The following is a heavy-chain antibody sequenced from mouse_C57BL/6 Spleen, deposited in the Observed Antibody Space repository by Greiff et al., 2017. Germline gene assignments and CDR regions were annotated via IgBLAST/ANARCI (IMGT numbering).Heavy chain of an antibody. CDR2: INPSNGGT. J-gene: IGHJ2*01. CDR3: ARSLLRDYYFDY. D-gene: IGHD1-2*01. V-gene: IGHV1-53*01. Sequence: QVQLQQPGAELVKPGASVKLSCKASGYTFTSYWMQWVKQRPGQGLEWIGNINPSNGGTNYNEKFKSKATLTVDKSSSTAYMQLSSLTSEDSAVYYCARSLLRDYYFDYWGQGTTLTVSS. CDR1: GYTFTSYW.